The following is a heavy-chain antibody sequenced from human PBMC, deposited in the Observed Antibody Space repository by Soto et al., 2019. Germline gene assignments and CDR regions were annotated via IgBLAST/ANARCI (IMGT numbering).Heavy chain of an antibody. V-gene: IGHV5-51*01. CDR3: ARHRRSGWTSDAFDI. Sequence: RGESLKISCKGSGYRFNSYRIGWVRQMPGKGLEWMGIIYPGDSDTRYSPSFQGQVTISADKSISTAYLQWSSLKASDTAMYYCARHRRSGWTSDAFDIWGQGTMVTVSS. CDR2: IYPGDSDT. D-gene: IGHD6-19*01. CDR1: GYRFNSYR. J-gene: IGHJ3*02.